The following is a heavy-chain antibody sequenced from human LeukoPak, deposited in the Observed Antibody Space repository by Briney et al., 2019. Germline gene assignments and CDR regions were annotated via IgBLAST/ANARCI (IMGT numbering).Heavy chain of an antibody. V-gene: IGHV4-61*01. CDR2: IYYSGST. J-gene: IGHJ5*02. CDR1: GGSISSSSYY. D-gene: IGHD3-3*01. CDR3: ARDVADYDFWSGLRPPILWFDP. Sequence: SETLSLTCTVSGGSISSSSYYWGWIRQPPGKGLEWIGYIYYSGSTNYNPSLKSRVTISVDTSKNQFSLKLSSVTAADTAVYYCARDVADYDFWSGLRPPILWFDPWGQGTLVTVSS.